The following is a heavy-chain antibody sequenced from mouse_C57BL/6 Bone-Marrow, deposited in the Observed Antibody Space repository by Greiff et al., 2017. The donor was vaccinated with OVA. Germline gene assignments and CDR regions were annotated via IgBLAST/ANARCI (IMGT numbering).Heavy chain of an antibody. V-gene: IGHV5-12*01. J-gene: IGHJ4*01. Sequence: EVKVVESGGGLVQPGGSLKLSCAASGFTFSDYYMYWVRQTPEKRLEGVAYISNGGGSTYYPDTVKGRFTISRDNAKNTLYLQMGRLKSEDTGMYYCARHYTVDYYNAMDYWGQGTSVTVSS. CDR3: ARHYTVDYYNAMDY. CDR1: GFTFSDYY. CDR2: ISNGGGST. D-gene: IGHD2-12*01.